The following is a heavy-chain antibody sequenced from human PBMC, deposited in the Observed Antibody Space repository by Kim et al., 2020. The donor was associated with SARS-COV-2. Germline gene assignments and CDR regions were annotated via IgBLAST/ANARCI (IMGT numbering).Heavy chain of an antibody. CDR1: GFTFSSYA. CDR2: ISGSGGST. D-gene: IGHD3-10*01. Sequence: GGSLRLSCAASGFTFSSYAMSWVRQAPGKRLEWVSVISGSGGSTNYADSVKGRFTISRDNSKNTLYLQMNSLGAEDTAVYYCAKDLLLSLTMVRGRLDYWGLGTLVTVSS. CDR3: AKDLLLSLTMVRGRLDY. J-gene: IGHJ4*02. V-gene: IGHV3-23*01.